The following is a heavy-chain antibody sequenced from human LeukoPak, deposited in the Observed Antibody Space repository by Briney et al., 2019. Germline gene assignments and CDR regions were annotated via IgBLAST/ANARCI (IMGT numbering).Heavy chain of an antibody. V-gene: IGHV3-74*01. D-gene: IGHD3-3*01. CDR3: ARVEPIRLLVDY. CDR2: INSDGRST. Sequence: GGTLRLSCAASVFTFSSYWMHWVRQAPGKGLVWVSRINSDGRSTTSADSVKVRFTISKANTKTTLYMQRNSLIDEDTAVYYCARVEPIRLLVDYWGQGTLVPVSS. CDR1: VFTFSSYW. J-gene: IGHJ4*02.